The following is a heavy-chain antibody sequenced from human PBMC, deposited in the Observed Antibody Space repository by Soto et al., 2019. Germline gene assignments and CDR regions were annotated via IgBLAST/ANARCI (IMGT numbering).Heavy chain of an antibody. D-gene: IGHD2-21*01. J-gene: IGHJ6*02. CDR1: GYTFTSYG. CDR2: ISAYNGNT. CDR3: ASVGLNHFDYYYYRMDV. V-gene: IGHV1-18*04. Sequence: ASVKVSCKASGYTFTSYGISWVRQAPGQGLEWMGWISAYNGNTNYAQKLQGRVTMTTDTSTSTAYMELRSLRSDDTAVYYCASVGLNHFDYYYYRMDVWGQGTTVSVSS.